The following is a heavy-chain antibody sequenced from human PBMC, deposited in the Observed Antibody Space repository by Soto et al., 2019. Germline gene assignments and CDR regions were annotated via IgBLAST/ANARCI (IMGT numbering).Heavy chain of an antibody. D-gene: IGHD2-21*02. Sequence: SETRSLTCTVSVFSIFSIDYDWGCIRQPPEKGLEWIVNINYLGTTYYNPSLRSRVTISADMSKNQFYLKLNSVTAADTSVYYCAGMLVTAYRISGIDYWGQGTRVTVSS. J-gene: IGHJ4*02. CDR1: VFSIFSIDYD. V-gene: IGHV4-39*01. CDR2: INYLGTT. CDR3: AGMLVTAYRISGIDY.